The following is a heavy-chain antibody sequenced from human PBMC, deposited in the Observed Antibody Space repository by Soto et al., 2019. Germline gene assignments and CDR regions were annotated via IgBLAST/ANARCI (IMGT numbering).Heavy chain of an antibody. Sequence: PGGSLRLSCAASGFTFDNYGMNWVRQAPGKGLEWVSGISGSGGNTYYGDSVKGRFTISRDNSKNTLYLQMSGLRAEDTALYYCAKDSFGSYYLEKFDSWGPGSLVTVSS. D-gene: IGHD1-26*01. V-gene: IGHV3-23*01. CDR1: GFTFDNYG. J-gene: IGHJ4*02. CDR3: AKDSFGSYYLEKFDS. CDR2: ISGSGGNT.